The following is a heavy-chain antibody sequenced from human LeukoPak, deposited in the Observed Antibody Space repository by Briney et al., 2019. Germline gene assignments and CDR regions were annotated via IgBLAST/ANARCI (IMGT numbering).Heavy chain of an antibody. V-gene: IGHV3-7*01. CDR2: IKHDGSEK. Sequence: PGGSLRLSCETSGSSFSTYWMSWVRQAPGKGLEWVANIKHDGSEKHYVDSVKGRFTISRDNAKNSLYLQMNSLRAEDTAVYYCARDHRTGYCFDYWGQGTLVTVSS. D-gene: IGHD3/OR15-3a*01. CDR3: ARDHRTGYCFDY. CDR1: GSSFSTYW. J-gene: IGHJ4*02.